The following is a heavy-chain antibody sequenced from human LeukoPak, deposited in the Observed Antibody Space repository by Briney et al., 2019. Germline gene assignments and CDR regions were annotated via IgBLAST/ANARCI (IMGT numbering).Heavy chain of an antibody. D-gene: IGHD3-16*01. CDR1: GYTFTSYY. Sequence: ASVKVSCKASGYTFTSYYMHWVRQAPGQGLEWMGIINPSGGSTSYAQKFQGRVTMTRDMSTSTVYMELSRLRSEDTAVYYCARDRLGEGGFDYWGQGTLVTVSS. CDR3: ARDRLGEGGFDY. J-gene: IGHJ4*02. V-gene: IGHV1-46*01. CDR2: INPSGGST.